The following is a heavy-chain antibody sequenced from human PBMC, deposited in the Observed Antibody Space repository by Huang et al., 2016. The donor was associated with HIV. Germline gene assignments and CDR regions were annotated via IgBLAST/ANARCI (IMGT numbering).Heavy chain of an antibody. V-gene: IGHV4-59*11. CDR3: ARGGVLAAAVFDY. D-gene: IGHD6-13*01. Sequence: QVQLQESGPGLVRPSETLSLICTVSGGSIGRHYWSWIRQPPGKGLEWIGSVYYSGGPYYSPSLKSRVTTSVDTSKNQFSLRLSSVTSADTAVYYCARGGVLAAAVFDYWGQGALVTVSS. CDR2: VYYSGGP. CDR1: GGSIGRHY. J-gene: IGHJ4*02.